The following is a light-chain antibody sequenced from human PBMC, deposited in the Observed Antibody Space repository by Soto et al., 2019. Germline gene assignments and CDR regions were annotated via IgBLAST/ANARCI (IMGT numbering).Light chain of an antibody. V-gene: IGKV3-15*01. Sequence: EIVMTQSAATLSVSPGERATLSCRASQSVSSNLAWYQQKPGQAPRLLIYGASTRATGIPARFSGSGSGTELTLTISSLQSEVFAVYYCQQYNNWPPYTFGQGTKLEIK. CDR2: GAS. CDR3: QQYNNWPPYT. J-gene: IGKJ2*01. CDR1: QSVSSN.